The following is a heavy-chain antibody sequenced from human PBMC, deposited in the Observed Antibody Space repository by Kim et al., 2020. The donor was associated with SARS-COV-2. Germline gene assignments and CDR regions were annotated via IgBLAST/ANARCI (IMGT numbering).Heavy chain of an antibody. J-gene: IGHJ6*02. Sequence: ASVKVSCKASGYTFTSYAMNWVRQAPGQGLEWMGWINTNTGNPTYAQGFTGRFVFSLDTSVSTAYLQISSLKAEDTAVYYCAREGPYLCSGGSCYDYGMDVWGQGTTVTVSS. CDR3: AREGPYLCSGGSCYDYGMDV. CDR2: INTNTGNP. V-gene: IGHV7-4-1*02. D-gene: IGHD2-15*01. CDR1: GYTFTSYA.